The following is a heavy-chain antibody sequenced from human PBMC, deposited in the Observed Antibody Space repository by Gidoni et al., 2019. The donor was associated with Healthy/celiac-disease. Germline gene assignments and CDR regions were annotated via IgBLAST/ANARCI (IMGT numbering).Heavy chain of an antibody. D-gene: IGHD6-6*01. J-gene: IGHJ4*02. CDR1: GFTFSSYS. CDR2: ISSSSSYI. CDR3: AREKGIAARREDY. Sequence: EVQLVESGGGLVKPGGSLRLSGAASGFTFSSYSMNWVRQAPGKGLGWVSSISSSSSYIYYADSVKGRFTISRDNAKNSLYLQMNSLRAEDTAVYYCAREKGIAARREDYWGQGTLVTVSS. V-gene: IGHV3-21*01.